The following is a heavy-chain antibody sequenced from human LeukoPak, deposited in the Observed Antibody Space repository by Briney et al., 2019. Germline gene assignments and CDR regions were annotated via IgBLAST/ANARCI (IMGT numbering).Heavy chain of an antibody. D-gene: IGHD3-22*01. CDR1: GGSISSSSYY. CDR3: ARDLRYYYDSSGYPNDAFDI. V-gene: IGHV4-39*07. CDR2: IYYSGST. J-gene: IGHJ3*02. Sequence: TSETLSLTCTVSGGSISSSSYYWGWIRQPPGKGLEWIGSIYYSGSTYYNPSLKSRVTMSVDTSKNQFSLKLSSVTAADTAVYYCARDLRYYYDSSGYPNDAFDIWGQGTMVTVSS.